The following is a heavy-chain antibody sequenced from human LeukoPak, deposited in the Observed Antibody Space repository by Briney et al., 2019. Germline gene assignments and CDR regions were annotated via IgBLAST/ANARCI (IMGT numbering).Heavy chain of an antibody. Sequence: ASVKVSCKASGYTFTSYDINWVRQATGQGLEWMGWMNPNSGNTGYAQKFQGRVTMTRNTSISTAYMELSSLRSEDTAVYYCAXGXVGXSSTSCFNWFDPWGQGTLVTVSS. J-gene: IGHJ5*02. D-gene: IGHD2-2*01. CDR2: MNPNSGNT. CDR1: GYTFTSYD. CDR3: AXGXVGXSSTSCFNWFDP. V-gene: IGHV1-8*01.